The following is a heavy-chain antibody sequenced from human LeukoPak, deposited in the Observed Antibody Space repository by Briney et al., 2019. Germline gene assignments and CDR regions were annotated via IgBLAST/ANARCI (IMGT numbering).Heavy chain of an antibody. J-gene: IGHJ4*02. CDR3: AEDRGLNIWLYYFDY. CDR2: IRYDGSNK. D-gene: IGHD2/OR15-2a*01. V-gene: IGHV3-30*02. Sequence: QPGGSLRLSCAASGFTFSSYGMHWVRQAPGKGLEWVAFIRYDGSNKYYADSVKGRFTISRDNSKNTLYLQMNSLRAEDTAVYYCAEDRGLNIWLYYFDYWGQGTLVTVSS. CDR1: GFTFSSYG.